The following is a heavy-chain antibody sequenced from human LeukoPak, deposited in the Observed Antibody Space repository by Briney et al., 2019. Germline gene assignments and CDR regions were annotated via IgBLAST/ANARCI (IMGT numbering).Heavy chain of an antibody. D-gene: IGHD6-6*01. Sequence: GGSLRLSCAASRFTFSSYAMNWVRQAPGKGLEWVSGISDSGDSTYYADSVKGRFTIFRDNSKNTLYLQMNSLRAEDTAVYYCASLSLGHYWGQGTLVTVSS. CDR2: ISDSGDST. J-gene: IGHJ4*02. V-gene: IGHV3-23*01. CDR3: ASLSLGHY. CDR1: RFTFSSYA.